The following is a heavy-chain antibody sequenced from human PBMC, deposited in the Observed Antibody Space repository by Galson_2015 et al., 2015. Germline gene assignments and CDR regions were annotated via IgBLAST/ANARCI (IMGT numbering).Heavy chain of an antibody. CDR3: ARESGYFDWLALPSY. Sequence: GKGLEWIGSIYYSGSTYYNPSLKSRVTISVDTSKNQFSLKLSSVTAADTAVYYCARESGYFDWLALPSYWGQGTLVTVSS. J-gene: IGHJ4*02. D-gene: IGHD3-9*01. CDR2: IYYSGST. V-gene: IGHV4-39*02.